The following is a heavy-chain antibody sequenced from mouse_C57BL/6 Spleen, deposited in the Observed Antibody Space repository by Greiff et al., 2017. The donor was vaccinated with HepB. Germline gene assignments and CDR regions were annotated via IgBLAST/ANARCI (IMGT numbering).Heavy chain of an antibody. CDR2: INYDGSST. Sequence: EVKVVESEGGLVQPGSSMKLSCTASGFTFSDYYMAWVRQVPEKGLEWVANINYDGSSTYYLDSLKSRFIISRDNAKNILYLQMSSLKSEDTATYYCAREITTVGWYFDVWGTGTTVTVSS. D-gene: IGHD1-1*01. CDR3: AREITTVGWYFDV. J-gene: IGHJ1*03. CDR1: GFTFSDYY. V-gene: IGHV5-16*01.